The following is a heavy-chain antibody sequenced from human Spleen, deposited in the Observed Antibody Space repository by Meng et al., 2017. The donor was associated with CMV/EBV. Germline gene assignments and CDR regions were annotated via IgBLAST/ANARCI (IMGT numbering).Heavy chain of an antibody. CDR3: AKGRPDFDH. CDR1: GFIFSDYN. Sequence: GESLKISCEASGFIFSDYNMNWVRQAPGKGLEWVSAVYNNGNTHYADSVKGRFTISRDNSKNTLYLQMSSLRAEDTAIYYCAKGRPDFDHWGQGTLVTVSS. V-gene: IGHV3-23*05. J-gene: IGHJ4*02. CDR2: VYNNGNT.